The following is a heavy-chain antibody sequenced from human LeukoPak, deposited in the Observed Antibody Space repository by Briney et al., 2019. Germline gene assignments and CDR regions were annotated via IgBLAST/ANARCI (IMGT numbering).Heavy chain of an antibody. V-gene: IGHV3-30*18. CDR1: GFTFSSYG. Sequence: PGGSLRLSCAASGFTFSSYGMHWVRQAPGKGLEWVAVISYDGSNIYYADSVKGRFTISRDNSKNTLYLQMNSLRAEDTAVYYCAKTDTMIVVDSFDYWGQGTLVTVSS. D-gene: IGHD3-22*01. CDR3: AKTDTMIVVDSFDY. J-gene: IGHJ4*02. CDR2: ISYDGSNI.